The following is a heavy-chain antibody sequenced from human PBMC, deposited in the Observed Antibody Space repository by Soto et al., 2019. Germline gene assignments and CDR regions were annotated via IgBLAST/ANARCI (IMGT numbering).Heavy chain of an antibody. V-gene: IGHV1-69*13. Sequence: SVKVSCKASGGTFRSYAISWVRQAPGQGLEWMGGIIPIFGTANYAQKFQGRVTITADESTSTAYMELSSLRSEDTAVYYCARDGPVTMVRGVIIPLYGMDVWGQGTTVTVSS. J-gene: IGHJ6*02. CDR1: GGTFRSYA. CDR3: ARDGPVTMVRGVIIPLYGMDV. CDR2: IIPIFGTA. D-gene: IGHD3-10*01.